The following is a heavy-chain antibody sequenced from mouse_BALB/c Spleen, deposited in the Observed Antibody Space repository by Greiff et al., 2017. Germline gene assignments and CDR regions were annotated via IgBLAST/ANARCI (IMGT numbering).Heavy chain of an antibody. CDR2: IYPGSGST. Sequence: QVQLQQPGAELVKPGASVKLSCKASGYTFTSYWMHWVKQRPGQGLEWIGEIYPGSGSTYYNEKFKGKATLTADKSSNTAYMQLSSLTSEDSAVYFCARFGTLYAMDYWGQGTSVTVSS. J-gene: IGHJ4*01. V-gene: IGHV1S81*02. CDR1: GYTFTSYW. CDR3: ARFGTLYAMDY. D-gene: IGHD4-1*01.